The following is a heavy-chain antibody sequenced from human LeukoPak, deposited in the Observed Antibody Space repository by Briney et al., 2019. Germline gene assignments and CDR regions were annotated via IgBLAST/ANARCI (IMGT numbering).Heavy chain of an antibody. CDR1: GFTFSSYF. D-gene: IGHD2-21*02. CDR3: AITVDCRATTDCYSYFHH. Sequence: HPGGSLRLSCAASGFTFSSYFMHWVRQAPGKGLDWVSRISSDGTYTEYADSVKGRFTISRDNAKDTLYLQVNSLRAEDTAVYYCAITVDCRATTDCYSYFHHWGQGTLVTVSS. V-gene: IGHV3-74*03. J-gene: IGHJ1*01. CDR2: ISSDGTYT.